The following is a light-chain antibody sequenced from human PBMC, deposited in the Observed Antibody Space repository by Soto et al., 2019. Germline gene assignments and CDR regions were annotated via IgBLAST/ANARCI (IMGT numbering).Light chain of an antibody. CDR2: AAS. CDR1: QSISSY. Sequence: DIQMTQSPSSLSASVGGILTITLRSSQSISSYLNWYQQKPGKAPKLLIYAASSLQSGVPSRFSGSGSGTDFTLTISSLQPEDFATYYCQQSYSTPAWTFGQGTKVDTK. V-gene: IGKV1-39*01. J-gene: IGKJ1*01. CDR3: QQSYSTPAWT.